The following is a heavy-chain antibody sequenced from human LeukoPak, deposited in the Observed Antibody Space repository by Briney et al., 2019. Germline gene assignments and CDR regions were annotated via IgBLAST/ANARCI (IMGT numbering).Heavy chain of an antibody. J-gene: IGHJ3*02. CDR3: AKGRWELLTDAFDI. D-gene: IGHD1-26*01. V-gene: IGHV3-23*01. Sequence: GGSLRLSCAASGFTFSSYGMNWVRQAPGKGLEWVSGISGSGDSTKYADSVKGRFTIARDNSKNTLYLQMNRLRAEDTAVYYCAKGRWELLTDAFDIWGQGTMVTVSS. CDR1: GFTFSSYG. CDR2: ISGSGDST.